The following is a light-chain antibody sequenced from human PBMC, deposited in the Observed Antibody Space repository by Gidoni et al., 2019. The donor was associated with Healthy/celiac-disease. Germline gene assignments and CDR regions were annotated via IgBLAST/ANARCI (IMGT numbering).Light chain of an antibody. J-gene: IGKJ2*01. Sequence: DIQMTHSPSSLSASVGDRVTITGRASQSISSYLNWYQQKPGKAPKLLIYAASSLQSGVPSRFSGSGSGKDFTLTISSLQPEDVATYYCQQSYSTPKTFGQGTKLEIK. CDR1: QSISSY. CDR2: AAS. CDR3: QQSYSTPKT. V-gene: IGKV1-39*01.